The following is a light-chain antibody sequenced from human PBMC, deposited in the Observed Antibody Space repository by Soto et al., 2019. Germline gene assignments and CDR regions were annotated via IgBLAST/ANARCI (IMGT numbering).Light chain of an antibody. Sequence: AIQMTQSPSSLSASVGDRVTISCRASQDIRTTLAWFQQKPGEAPKLLIFAASNLQSGVPSRFSGSGSVTDFTLAITSLQPEDFATYYCLQYYNFSWTFGQGTKVELK. CDR1: QDIRTT. V-gene: IGKV1-6*01. CDR2: AAS. CDR3: LQYYNFSWT. J-gene: IGKJ1*01.